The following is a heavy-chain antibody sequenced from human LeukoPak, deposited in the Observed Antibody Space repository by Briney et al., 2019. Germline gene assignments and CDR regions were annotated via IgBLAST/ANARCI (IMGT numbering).Heavy chain of an antibody. CDR1: GFTFSSYA. CDR2: ISGSDAGT. D-gene: IGHD5-18*01. CDR3: ARGGGYSYGSFDY. Sequence: GGSLRLSCAASGFTFSSYAMSWVRQIPGKGLEWVSAISGSDAGTYYADSVKGRFTISRDNSKNTLYLQMNSLRAEDTAVYYCARGGGYSYGSFDYWGQGTLVTVSS. J-gene: IGHJ4*02. V-gene: IGHV3-23*01.